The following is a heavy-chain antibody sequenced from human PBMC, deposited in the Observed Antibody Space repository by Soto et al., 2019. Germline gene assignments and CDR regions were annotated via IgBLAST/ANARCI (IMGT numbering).Heavy chain of an antibody. J-gene: IGHJ4*02. Sequence: GGSLRLSCTASGFTFSSYAMSWVRQAPGKGLEWVSAISGSGGSTYYADSVKGRFTISRDNSKNTLYLQMNSLRAEDTAVYYCAKAIYVYPPPTQYFDCWGQGILVTVSS. V-gene: IGHV3-23*01. CDR1: GFTFSSYA. CDR3: AKAIYVYPPPTQYFDC. D-gene: IGHD2-2*02. CDR2: ISGSGGST.